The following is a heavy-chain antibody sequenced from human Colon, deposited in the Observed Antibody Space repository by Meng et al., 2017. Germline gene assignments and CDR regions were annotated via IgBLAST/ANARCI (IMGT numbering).Heavy chain of an antibody. D-gene: IGHD2-21*01. CDR1: GSTCTSHA. J-gene: IGHJ4*02. Sequence: QAQFVRTGADVNKPGASVTVSCKASGSTCTSHALDWLRQAPGQRPEWMVWINIGNGNTKYSQNFQGRVTFTRDTSASTAYMELNSLRSEDTAVYYCARDKGDWVLGDYWGQGTLVTVSS. CDR3: ARDKGDWVLGDY. V-gene: IGHV1-3*04. CDR2: INIGNGNT.